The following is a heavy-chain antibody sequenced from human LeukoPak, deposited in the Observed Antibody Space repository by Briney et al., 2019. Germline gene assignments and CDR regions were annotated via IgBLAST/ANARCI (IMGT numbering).Heavy chain of an antibody. CDR1: GFAFSSFG. D-gene: IGHD4-17*01. V-gene: IGHV3-33*01. CDR3: ARATVTRWFDP. J-gene: IGHJ5*02. CDR2: IWYDGTNK. Sequence: PGRSLRLSCAASGFAFSSFGMHWVRQAPGKGLEWVAVIWYDGTNKYYADSVKGRFTISRDNSKYTLYLQMNSLRAEDTAVYYCARATVTRWFDPWGQGTLVTVSS.